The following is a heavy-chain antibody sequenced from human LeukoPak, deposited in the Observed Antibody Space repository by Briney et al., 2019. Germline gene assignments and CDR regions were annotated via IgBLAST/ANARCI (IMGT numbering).Heavy chain of an antibody. CDR3: ARSPVGGYDFWSGYYTTLYYYYGMDV. V-gene: IGHV1-18*01. Sequence: ASVKASCKASGYTFTSYGISWVRQAPGQGLEWMGWISAYNGNTNYAQKLQGRVTMTTDTSTSTAYMELRSLRSDDTAVYYCARSPVGGYDFWSGYYTTLYYYYGMDVWGQGTTVTVSS. CDR1: GYTFTSYG. D-gene: IGHD3-3*01. CDR2: ISAYNGNT. J-gene: IGHJ6*02.